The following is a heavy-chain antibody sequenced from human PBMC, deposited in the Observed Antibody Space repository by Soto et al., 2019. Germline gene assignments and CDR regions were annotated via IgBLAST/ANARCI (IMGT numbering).Heavy chain of an antibody. CDR1: GYNFTTYV. CDR2: INCGSGNT. CDR3: ARGYTSGWTFDF. V-gene: IGHV1-3*01. D-gene: IGHD6-19*01. J-gene: IGHJ4*02. Sequence: QVQLVQSGAEVKQPGASVSVSCKASGYNFTTYVVHWLRQAPGQGPEWMGWINCGSGNTVYSQKFQGRVTFTRDTSARTAYMDLNSLTSGDTAVYYCARGYTSGWTFDFWGRGTLVTVSS.